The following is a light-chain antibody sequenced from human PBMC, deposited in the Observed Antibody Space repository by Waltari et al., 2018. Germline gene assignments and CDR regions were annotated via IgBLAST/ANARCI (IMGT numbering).Light chain of an antibody. CDR3: ATWDSSLSVGI. Sequence: QSVLTQPPSVSAAPGQKVTISCSGSRPNIGNNFVSWYQQLPGTAPKLLISETNKRPSGIPDRFSGSKSVTSATLDITGLQTGDEAVYYCATWDSSLSVGIFGGGTKVTVL. J-gene: IGLJ2*01. CDR2: ETN. V-gene: IGLV1-51*02. CDR1: RPNIGNNF.